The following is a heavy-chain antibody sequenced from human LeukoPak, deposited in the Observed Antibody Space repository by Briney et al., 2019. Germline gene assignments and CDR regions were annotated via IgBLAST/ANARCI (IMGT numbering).Heavy chain of an antibody. J-gene: IGHJ4*02. CDR1: GGSFSAYY. Sequence: PSETLSLTCAVYGGSFSAYYWSWIRQPPGKGLEWIGEINHSGSTNYNPSLKSRVTISVDTSKNQFSLKLSSVTAADTAVYYCARRSGLYSSGWYVPHLFDYWGQGTLVTVSS. CDR2: INHSGST. D-gene: IGHD6-19*01. V-gene: IGHV4-34*01. CDR3: ARRSGLYSSGWYVPHLFDY.